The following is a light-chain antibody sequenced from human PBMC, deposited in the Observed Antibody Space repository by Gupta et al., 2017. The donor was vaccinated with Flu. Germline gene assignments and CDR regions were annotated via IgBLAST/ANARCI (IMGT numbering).Light chain of an antibody. V-gene: IGLV3-10*01. CDR2: EDI. CDR3: FSPDGSANYWV. CDR1: ALARKY. J-gene: IGLJ3*02. Sequence: GQTTRITCSGAALARKYFYWYQPKSGQGPVLVIYEDIKRHSGIPDRFSGSSSGTMATLTLSGAQVEDEADYYCFSPDGSANYWVFGGGTKLTVL.